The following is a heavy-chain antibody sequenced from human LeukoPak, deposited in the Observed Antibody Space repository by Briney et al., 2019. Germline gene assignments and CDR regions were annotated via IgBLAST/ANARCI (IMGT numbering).Heavy chain of an antibody. CDR3: ARETPAAGSFYYYYYMDV. CDR1: GFTFSSYG. CDR2: IWYDGSNK. Sequence: GVSLRLSCAASGFTFSSYGMHWVRQAPGKGLEWVAVIWYDGSNKYYADSVKGRFTISRDNSKNTLYLQMNSLRAEDTAVYYCARETPAAGSFYYYYYMDVWGKGTTVTVSS. D-gene: IGHD6-13*01. J-gene: IGHJ6*03. V-gene: IGHV3-33*01.